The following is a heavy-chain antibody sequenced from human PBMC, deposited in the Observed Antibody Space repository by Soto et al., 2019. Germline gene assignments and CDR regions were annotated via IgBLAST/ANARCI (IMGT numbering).Heavy chain of an antibody. J-gene: IGHJ3*02. CDR1: GFNFGNYA. D-gene: IGHD2-21*01. CDR2: VGGDASDT. V-gene: IGHV3-23*01. CDR3: AKDFIPRNSIYDPFDI. Sequence: EVQLLESGGGLVQPGGSLEVSCRASGFNFGNYAMSWVRQAPGKGPEWVSSVGGDASDTHYADSVRGRFTISRDNSKNTWYLHMNSLRAEDTAIYFCAKDFIPRNSIYDPFDIWGQGTTVSVSS.